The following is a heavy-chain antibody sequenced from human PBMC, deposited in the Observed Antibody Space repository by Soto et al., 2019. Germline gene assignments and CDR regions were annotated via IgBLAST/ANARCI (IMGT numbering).Heavy chain of an antibody. CDR1: GFTVSSNY. V-gene: IGHV3-53*01. J-gene: IGHJ5*02. CDR3: ARGIAVAGRAGLDWFDP. Sequence: EVQLVESGGGLIQPGGSLRLSCAASGFTVSSNYMSWVRQAPGKGLEWVSVSYSGGSTYYADSVKCRFTISKDNSKNTLDLQMNSMRAEDTAVYYWARGIAVAGRAGLDWFDPWGQGTLVTVAA. D-gene: IGHD6-19*01. CDR2: SYSGGST.